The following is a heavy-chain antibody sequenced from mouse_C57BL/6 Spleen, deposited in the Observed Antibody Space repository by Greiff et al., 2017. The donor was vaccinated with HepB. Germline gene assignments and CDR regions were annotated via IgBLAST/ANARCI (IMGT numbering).Heavy chain of an antibody. D-gene: IGHD4-1*01. Sequence: VQLQQPGTELVKPGASVKLSCKASGYTFTSYWMHWAKQRPGQGLEWIGNINPSNGGTNYNEKFKSKVTLAVDKSSSTAYMQLSSLTSEDSAVYYGAREANWDGFAYWGQGTLVTVSA. J-gene: IGHJ3*01. V-gene: IGHV1-53*01. CDR3: AREANWDGFAY. CDR1: GYTFTSYW. CDR2: INPSNGGT.